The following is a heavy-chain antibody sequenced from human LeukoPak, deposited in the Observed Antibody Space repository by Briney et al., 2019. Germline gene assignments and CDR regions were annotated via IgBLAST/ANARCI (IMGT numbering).Heavy chain of an antibody. Sequence: GGSLRHSCAASGFTFSSYAMSWVRQAPGKGLEWVSAISGSGGSTYYADSVKGRFTISRDNSKNTLYLQMNSLRAEDTAVYYCAKVGSSSWYLTWFDPWGQGTLVTVSS. V-gene: IGHV3-23*01. J-gene: IGHJ5*02. D-gene: IGHD6-13*01. CDR1: GFTFSSYA. CDR3: AKVGSSSWYLTWFDP. CDR2: ISGSGGST.